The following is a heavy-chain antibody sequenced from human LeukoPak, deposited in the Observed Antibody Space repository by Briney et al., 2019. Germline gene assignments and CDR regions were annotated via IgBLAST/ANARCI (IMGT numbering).Heavy chain of an antibody. Sequence: GGSLRLSCAASGFTFSNYVMSWVRQAPGKGLERVSGISASGGTTHYADSVKGRFTISRDNSKNTLYLQMNSLRAEDTAVYYCARWGRIAIFGNGLFDYWGQGTLVTVSS. D-gene: IGHD3-3*01. CDR2: ISASGGTT. CDR1: GFTFSNYV. J-gene: IGHJ4*02. V-gene: IGHV3-23*01. CDR3: ARWGRIAIFGNGLFDY.